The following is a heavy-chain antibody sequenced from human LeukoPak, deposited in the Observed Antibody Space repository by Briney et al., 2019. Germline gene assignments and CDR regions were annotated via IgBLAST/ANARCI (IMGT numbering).Heavy chain of an antibody. Sequence: GGSLRLSCAASGFTFSSYWMHWVRQAPGKGLVWVSRINSDGSSTSYADSVKGRFTISRDNAKNTLYLQMNSLRAEDTAVYYCARDPGCSSTSCYYYSMDVWGKGTTVTVSS. V-gene: IGHV3-74*01. J-gene: IGHJ6*03. CDR3: ARDPGCSSTSCYYYSMDV. CDR2: INSDGSST. D-gene: IGHD2-2*01. CDR1: GFTFSSYW.